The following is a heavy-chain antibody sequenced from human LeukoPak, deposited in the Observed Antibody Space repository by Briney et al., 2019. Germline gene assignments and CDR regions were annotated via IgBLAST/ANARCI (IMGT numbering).Heavy chain of an antibody. J-gene: IGHJ6*02. Sequence: GGSLRLSCAVTGFTLSTYWIHWVRHSPGRGLEWVARINGEGSRISYADSVRGGFTISRDKEKKTAYMEMNSLRAEDTAPYYCARDPGYYYYGMHVWGQGTTVVVSS. CDR1: GFTLSTYW. V-gene: IGHV3-74*01. CDR2: INGEGSRI. CDR3: ARDPGYYYYGMHV.